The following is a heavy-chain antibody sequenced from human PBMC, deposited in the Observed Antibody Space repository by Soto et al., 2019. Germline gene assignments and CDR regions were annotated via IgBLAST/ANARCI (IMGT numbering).Heavy chain of an antibody. V-gene: IGHV3-30*18. CDR3: AKDYCSSTTCMFDY. CDR2: ISYDGSNE. D-gene: IGHD2-2*01. CDR1: GFTFSNYG. Sequence: QVQLVESGGGVVQPGRSLRLSCAASGFTFSNYGMQWVRQAPGKGLEWVALISYDGSNEYCADSVKGRFTISRDNSKNTLYLQMNSRRAEDKAVYYCAKDYCSSTTCMFDYWGQGTLVTVSS. J-gene: IGHJ4*02.